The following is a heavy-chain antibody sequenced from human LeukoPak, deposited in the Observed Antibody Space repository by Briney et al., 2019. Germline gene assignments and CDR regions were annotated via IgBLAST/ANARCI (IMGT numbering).Heavy chain of an antibody. V-gene: IGHV4-59*01. CDR1: GGSISSYY. CDR2: MYYCGST. J-gene: IGHJ6*04. CDR3: ARSEEDYDILTGYNLASGMDV. D-gene: IGHD3-9*01. Sequence: SETLSLTCTVSGGSISSYYWSWIRHPQGTGLEWVGYMYYCGSTNYNPSLKSRVTISVDTSKNQFSLKLSSVPAADTAVYYCARSEEDYDILTGYNLASGMDVWGKGTTVTVSS.